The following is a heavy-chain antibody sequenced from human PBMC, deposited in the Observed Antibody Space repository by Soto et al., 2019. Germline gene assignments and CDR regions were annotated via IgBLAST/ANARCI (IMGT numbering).Heavy chain of an antibody. CDR1: GFTFSSYW. V-gene: IGHV3-7*01. D-gene: IGHD3-3*01. CDR2: IKQDGSEK. Sequence: EVQLVESGGGLDQPGGSLRLSCAASGFTFSSYWMSWVRQAPGKGLEWVANIKQDGSEKYYVDSVKGRFTISRDNAKNSLYLQMNSLRAEDTAGYYCAGSTNYDFWSGYYTGILYYGMVVWGQGTTVTVSS. J-gene: IGHJ6*02. CDR3: AGSTNYDFWSGYYTGILYYGMVV.